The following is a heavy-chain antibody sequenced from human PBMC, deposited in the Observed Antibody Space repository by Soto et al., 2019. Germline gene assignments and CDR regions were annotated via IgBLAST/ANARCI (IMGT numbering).Heavy chain of an antibody. CDR1: GYTFTRYG. V-gene: IGHV1-8*01. CDR3: ARGRASRDPHSLGYCTNGVCPATHYYYYYMDV. J-gene: IGHJ6*03. D-gene: IGHD2-8*01. CDR2: MNANSGNT. Sequence: ASVKVSCKGSGYTFTRYGISWVRQAPGQGLEWMGWMNANSGNTDYAQKFQGRVTMTRNTSISTAYMELSSLRSEDTAVYYCARGRASRDPHSLGYCTNGVCPATHYYYYYMDVWGKGTTVTVSS.